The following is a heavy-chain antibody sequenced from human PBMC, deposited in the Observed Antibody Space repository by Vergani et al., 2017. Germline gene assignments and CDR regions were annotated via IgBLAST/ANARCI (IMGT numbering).Heavy chain of an antibody. D-gene: IGHD3-22*01. CDR3: ARSYYYDSIGYYQDY. Sequence: QVQLQESGPGLVKPSETLSLTCTVSGGSISSYYWSWIRQPPGKGLEWIGYIYYSGRTNCNPSLKSRVTISVDTSKNQFALKLSFVTAADTAVYYCARSYYYDSIGYYQDYWGQGTLVTVSS. CDR2: IYYSGRT. CDR1: GGSISSYY. V-gene: IGHV4-59*01. J-gene: IGHJ4*02.